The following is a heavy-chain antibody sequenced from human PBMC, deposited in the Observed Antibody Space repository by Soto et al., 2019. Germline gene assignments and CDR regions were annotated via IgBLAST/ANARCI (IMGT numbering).Heavy chain of an antibody. CDR2: IYYSGST. D-gene: IGHD3-22*01. CDR3: ARGVRYYYDSSGSYYFDY. Sequence: QVQLQESGPGLVKPSETLSLTCTVSGGSISSYYWSWIRQPPGKGLEWIGYIYYSGSTNYNPSLKSRVTISVDTSKNQFSLKLSSVTAADTAVYYCARGVRYYYDSSGSYYFDYWGQGTLVTVS. V-gene: IGHV4-59*01. J-gene: IGHJ4*02. CDR1: GGSISSYY.